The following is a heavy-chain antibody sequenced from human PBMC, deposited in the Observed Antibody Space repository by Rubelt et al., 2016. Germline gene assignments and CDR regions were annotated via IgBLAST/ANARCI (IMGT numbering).Heavy chain of an antibody. Sequence: SRSAMHWVRQAPGKGLEWVAVISYDGSNKYYADSVKGRFTISRDKSKNTMYLQMNSLRAEDTAVYYCARDQSWGARLDYWGQGTLVTVSS. D-gene: IGHD7-27*01. CDR3: ARDQSWGARLDY. CDR2: ISYDGSNK. J-gene: IGHJ4*02. V-gene: IGHV3-30*04. CDR1: SRSA.